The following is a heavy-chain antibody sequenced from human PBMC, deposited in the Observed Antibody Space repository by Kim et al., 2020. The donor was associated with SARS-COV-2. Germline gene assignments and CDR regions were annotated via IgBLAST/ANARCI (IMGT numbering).Heavy chain of an antibody. CDR3: ARGAFDI. CDR2: IRNKANTYTT. J-gene: IGHJ3*02. CDR1: GFTFSDHY. V-gene: IGHV3-72*01. Sequence: GGSLRLSCAASGFTFSDHYMDWVRQAPGKGLEWVGRIRNKANTYTTEYAASVKDRFTTSRDDSKNSLYLQMNSLKTEDTAVYYCARGAFDIWGQGTKVTVSS.